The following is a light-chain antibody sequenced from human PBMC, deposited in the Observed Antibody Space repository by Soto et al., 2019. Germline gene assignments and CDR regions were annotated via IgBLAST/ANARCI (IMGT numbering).Light chain of an antibody. CDR2: KAS. V-gene: IGKV1-5*03. Sequence: DIQMTHSPSSLSASVLDRITITCRASQSISSHLNWYQQKPGKAPKLLIYKASTLKSGVPSRFSGSGSGTEFTLTISSLQPDDFATYYCQNYNSYSEEFGQGTKVDIK. CDR3: QNYNSYSEE. J-gene: IGKJ1*01. CDR1: QSISSH.